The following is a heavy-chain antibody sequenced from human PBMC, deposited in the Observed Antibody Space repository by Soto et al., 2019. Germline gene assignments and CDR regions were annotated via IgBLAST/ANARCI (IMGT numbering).Heavy chain of an antibody. CDR3: ARTLLPAAAGPCYWFDH. CDR2: IIPIFGTA. D-gene: IGHD6-13*01. Sequence: SVKVSCKASGGTFSSYAIHWVRQAPGQGLEWMGGIIPIFGTANYAQKFQGRVTITADKSTSTAYMELSSLRSEDAAVYYCARTLLPAAAGPCYWFDHWGQGTLVTVSP. V-gene: IGHV1-69*06. CDR1: GGTFSSYA. J-gene: IGHJ5*02.